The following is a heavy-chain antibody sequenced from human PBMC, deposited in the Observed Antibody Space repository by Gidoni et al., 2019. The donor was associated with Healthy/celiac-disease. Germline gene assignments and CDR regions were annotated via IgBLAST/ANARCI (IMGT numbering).Heavy chain of an antibody. CDR3: ARLVLEYYYGSGSYRDY. CDR1: GYSFTSYW. V-gene: IGHV5-10-1*03. D-gene: IGHD3-10*01. Sequence: EVQLVQSGAEVKKPGESLRISCKGSGYSFTSYWISWVRQMPGKGLEWMGRIDPSDSYTNYSPSFQGHVTISADKSISTAYLQWSSLKASDTAMYYCARLVLEYYYGSGSYRDYWGQGTLVTVSS. J-gene: IGHJ4*02. CDR2: IDPSDSYT.